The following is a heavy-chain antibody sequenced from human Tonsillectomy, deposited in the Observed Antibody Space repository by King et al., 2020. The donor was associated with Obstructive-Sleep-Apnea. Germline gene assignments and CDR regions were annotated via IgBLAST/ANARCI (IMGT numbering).Heavy chain of an antibody. V-gene: IGHV4-30-4*07. CDR1: GGSISSGGYS. CDR3: ARAPPSYTPDYSFDY. J-gene: IGHJ4*02. CDR2: IYYSGNT. D-gene: IGHD1-14*01. Sequence: VQLQESGPGLVKPSQTLSLTCVVSGGSISSGGYSWSWIRQPPGKGLEWIGYIYYSGNTYYNPSLQSRVTISVDTSKNQFSLKLSSVTAADTAVYYCARAPPSYTPDYSFDYWGQGTLVTVSS.